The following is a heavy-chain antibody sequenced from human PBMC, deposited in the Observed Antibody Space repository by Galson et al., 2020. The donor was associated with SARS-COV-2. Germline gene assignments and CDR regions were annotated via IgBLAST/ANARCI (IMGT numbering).Heavy chain of an antibody. D-gene: IGHD3-22*01. Sequence: SETLSLTCTVSGGSISSYYWSWIRQPPGKGLEWIGYIYYSGSTNYNPSLKSRVTISVDTSKNQFSLKLSSVTAADTAVYYCARVGLYDSSGYYLWGDTPFDPWGQGTLVTVSS. J-gene: IGHJ5*02. CDR2: IYYSGST. CDR1: GGSISSYY. V-gene: IGHV4-59*01. CDR3: ARVGLYDSSGYYLWGDTPFDP.